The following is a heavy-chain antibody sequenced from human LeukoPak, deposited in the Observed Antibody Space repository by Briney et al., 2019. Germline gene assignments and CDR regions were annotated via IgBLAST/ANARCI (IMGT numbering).Heavy chain of an antibody. CDR3: AGGPATSFDW. J-gene: IGHJ4*01. CDR2: FSFNTSTI. Sequence: GGSLRLSCAASGFTFSSYAMSWVRQAPGKGLEWVSYFSFNTSTIYYAASVRGRFTISRDSAKNSLYLQMNSLRVEDTAVYYCAGGPATSFDWWGHGTLVTVSS. D-gene: IGHD1-26*01. CDR1: GFTFSSYA. V-gene: IGHV3-48*04.